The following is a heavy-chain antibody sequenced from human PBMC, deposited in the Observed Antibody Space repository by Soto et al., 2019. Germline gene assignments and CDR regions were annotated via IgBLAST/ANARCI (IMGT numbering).Heavy chain of an antibody. D-gene: IGHD3-3*01. CDR3: AKCPPAIFGVVIIDAFDI. CDR2: ISGSGSST. V-gene: IGHV3-23*01. J-gene: IGHJ3*02. Sequence: GGSLRLSCAASGFTFSSYAMSWVRQAPGKGLEWVSAISGSGSSTYYADSVNGRFTISRDNSKNTLYLQMKSRRAEDAAVDYFAKCPPAIFGVVIIDAFDIWGQGTMVTVSS. CDR1: GFTFSSYA.